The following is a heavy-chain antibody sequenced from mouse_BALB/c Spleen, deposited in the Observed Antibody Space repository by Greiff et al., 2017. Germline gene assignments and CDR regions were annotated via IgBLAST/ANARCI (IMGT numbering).Heavy chain of an antibody. CDR2: ISSGGSYT. CDR3: AIYDYEGYYAMDY. CDR1: GFTFSSYA. D-gene: IGHD2-4*01. V-gene: IGHV5-9-4*01. J-gene: IGHJ4*01. Sequence: EVQVVESGGGLVKPGGSLKLSCAASGFTFSSYAMSWVRQSPEKRLEWVAEISSGGSYTYYPDTVTGRFTISRDNAKNTLYLEMSSLRSEDTAMYYCAIYDYEGYYAMDYWGQGTSVTVSS.